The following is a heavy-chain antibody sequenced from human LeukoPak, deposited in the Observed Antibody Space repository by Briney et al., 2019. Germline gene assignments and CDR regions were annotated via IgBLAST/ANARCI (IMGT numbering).Heavy chain of an antibody. V-gene: IGHV1-2*06. CDR3: ARVYGGKADY. CDR2: INPNSGGT. Sequence: GASVKVSCKTSGYTFIGYYMHWVRQAPGQGLEWMGRINPNSGGTNYAQRFQGRVTMTRDTSLSTAYMDLSSLRSEDTAVYYCARVYGGKADYWGQGTLVTVSS. CDR1: GYTFIGYY. D-gene: IGHD4-23*01. J-gene: IGHJ4*02.